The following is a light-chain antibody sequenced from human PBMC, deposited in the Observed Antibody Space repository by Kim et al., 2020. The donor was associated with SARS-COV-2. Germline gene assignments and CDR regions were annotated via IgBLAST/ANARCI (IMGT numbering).Light chain of an antibody. J-gene: IGLJ3*02. V-gene: IGLV3-19*01. CDR1: SLRKYY. CDR3: SSRDSTGDHVV. CDR2: GKY. Sequence: ALGQTVRLTCQGDSLRKYYATWYQQRPGQAPTLVFYGKYDRPSGIPDRFSGSASGNTASLTITGAQAEDEGDYYCSSRDSTGDHVVFGGGTKLTVL.